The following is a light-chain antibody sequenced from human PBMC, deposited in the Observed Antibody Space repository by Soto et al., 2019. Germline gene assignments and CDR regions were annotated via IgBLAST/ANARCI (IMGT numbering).Light chain of an antibody. Sequence: EIVLTQSPGSLSLSPRERATLSCRASQSVRSNHLAWYQQKPGQAPRLLIHGTSNRATGIPDRFSGSGSGTDFTLTISSLEPEDFAVYYCQQRSNWPTFGQGTKVDIK. CDR1: QSVRSNH. J-gene: IGKJ1*01. CDR2: GTS. V-gene: IGKV3D-20*02. CDR3: QQRSNWPT.